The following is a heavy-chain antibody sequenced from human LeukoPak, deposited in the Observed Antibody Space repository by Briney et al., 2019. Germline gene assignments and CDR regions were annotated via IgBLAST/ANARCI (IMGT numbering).Heavy chain of an antibody. V-gene: IGHV1-8*01. CDR2: MNPNSGNT. D-gene: IGHD1-1*01. CDR3: AKVDNNWSNFFDP. CDR1: GYTFTSYD. Sequence: GASVKVSCKASGYTFTSYDINWVRQATGQGLEWMGWMNPNSGNTAYAQKFQGRVTMTRDTSTNTAYMELSSLTYEDTAVYYCAKVDNNWSNFFDPWGQGTPVTVSS. J-gene: IGHJ5*02.